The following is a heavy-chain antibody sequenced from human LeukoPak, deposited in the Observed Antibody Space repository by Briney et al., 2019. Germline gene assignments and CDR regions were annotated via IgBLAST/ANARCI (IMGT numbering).Heavy chain of an antibody. CDR1: GFIFSSYA. J-gene: IGHJ4*02. D-gene: IGHD5-24*01. CDR2: MSGVGGNT. V-gene: IGHV3-23*01. Sequence: GGSLRRYGAGSGFIFSSYAMSWVRQAPGKGLEGVSAMSGVGGNTFYTDSVRGRFTISRDNSKNTLYLQMNSLRAEDTAIYYCAKTSRWERDYFDYWGQGTLVTVSS. CDR3: AKTSRWERDYFDY.